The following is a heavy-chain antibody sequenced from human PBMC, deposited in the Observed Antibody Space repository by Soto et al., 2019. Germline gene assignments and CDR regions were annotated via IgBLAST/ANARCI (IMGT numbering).Heavy chain of an antibody. CDR2: ISYDGSDK. V-gene: IGHV3-30*18. CDR3: AKLSVNNYLAP. J-gene: IGHJ5*02. D-gene: IGHD4-4*01. CDR1: GFIFNNYA. Sequence: GGSLRLSCAASGFIFNNYAIHWVRQAPGKGLEWVAFISYDGSDKEYADSVKGRFTISRDNFHNTVYLQMNSLRAEDTAVFYCAKLSVNNYLAPWGPGTLVTVSS.